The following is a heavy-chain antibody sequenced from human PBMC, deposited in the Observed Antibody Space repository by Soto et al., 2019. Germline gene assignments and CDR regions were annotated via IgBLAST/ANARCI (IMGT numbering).Heavy chain of an antibody. CDR2: ISSSSSYI. D-gene: IGHD3-9*01. V-gene: IGHV3-21*01. CDR1: GFTFSSYS. CDR3: ARDQRRDDYGILTGYPYYGMDV. J-gene: IGHJ6*02. Sequence: PGGSLRLSCAASGFTFSSYSMNWVRQAPGKGLEWVSSISSSSSYIYYADSVKGRFTISRDNAKNSLYLQMNSLRAEDTAVYYCARDQRRDDYGILTGYPYYGMDVWGQGTTVTVSS.